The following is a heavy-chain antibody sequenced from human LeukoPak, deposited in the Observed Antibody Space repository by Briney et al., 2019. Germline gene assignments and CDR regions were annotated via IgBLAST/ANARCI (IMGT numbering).Heavy chain of an antibody. CDR1: GGTFSSYA. D-gene: IGHD2-15*01. J-gene: IGHJ5*02. CDR3: AREGCSGGSCPARFDP. V-gene: IGHV1-69*05. Sequence: SVKVSSKASGGTFSSYAISWVRQAPGQGLEWMGGIIPIFGTANYAQKFQGRVTITTDESTSTAYMELSSLRSEDTAVYYCAREGCSGGSCPARFDPWGQGTLVTVSS. CDR2: IIPIFGTA.